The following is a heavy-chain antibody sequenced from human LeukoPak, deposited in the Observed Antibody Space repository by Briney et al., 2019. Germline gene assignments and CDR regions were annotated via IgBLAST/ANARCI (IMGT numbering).Heavy chain of an antibody. CDR3: ARDEGGIAVGNYYYYYGMDV. Sequence: GGSLRLSCAASGFAFSSYWMSWVRQAPGKGLEWVSYISSSSSTIYYADSVKGRFTISRDNAKNSLYLQMNSLRAEDAAVYYCARDEGGIAVGNYYYYYGMDVWGQGTTVTVSS. D-gene: IGHD6-19*01. CDR2: ISSSSSTI. J-gene: IGHJ6*02. V-gene: IGHV3-48*01. CDR1: GFAFSSYW.